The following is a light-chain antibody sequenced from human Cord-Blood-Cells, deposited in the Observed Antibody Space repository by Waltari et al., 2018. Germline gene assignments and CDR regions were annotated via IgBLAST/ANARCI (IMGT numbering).Light chain of an antibody. J-gene: IGLJ3*02. CDR1: SSDVGGYNY. CDR2: DVS. Sequence: QSALTQPASVPGSPGKAITISGTGTSSDVGGYNYVSWYQQHPGKAPKLMIYDVSNRPSGVSNRFSGSKSGNTASLTISGLQAEDEADYYCSSYTSSSTRVFGGGTKLTVL. CDR3: SSYTSSSTRV. V-gene: IGLV2-14*01.